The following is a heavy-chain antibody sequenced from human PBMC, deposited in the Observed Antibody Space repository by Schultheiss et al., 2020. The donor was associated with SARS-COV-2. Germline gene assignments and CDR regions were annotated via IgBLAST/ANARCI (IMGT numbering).Heavy chain of an antibody. Sequence: GGSLRLSCAASGFTFSSYWMHWVRQAPGKGLVWVSRINSDGSSTSYADSVKGRFTISRDNAKNTLYLQMNSLRAEDTAVYYCAKAGGDCSSTSCYNYYYYYGMDVWGQGTTVTVSS. V-gene: IGHV3-74*01. D-gene: IGHD2-2*01. CDR2: INSDGSST. CDR1: GFTFSSYW. J-gene: IGHJ6*02. CDR3: AKAGGDCSSTSCYNYYYYYGMDV.